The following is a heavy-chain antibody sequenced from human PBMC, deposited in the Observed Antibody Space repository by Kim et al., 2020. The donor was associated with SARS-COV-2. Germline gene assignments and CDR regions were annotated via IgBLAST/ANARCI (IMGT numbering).Heavy chain of an antibody. J-gene: IGHJ4*02. D-gene: IGHD5-18*01. CDR2: IYTSGST. CDR1: GGSISSGSYY. V-gene: IGHV4-61*02. Sequence: SETLSLTCTVSGGSISSGSYYWSWIRQPAGKGLEWIGRIYTSGSTNYNPSLKSRVTISVDTSKNQFSLKLSSVTAADTAVYYCAREPVDTAMVLYYFDYWGQGTLVTVSS. CDR3: AREPVDTAMVLYYFDY.